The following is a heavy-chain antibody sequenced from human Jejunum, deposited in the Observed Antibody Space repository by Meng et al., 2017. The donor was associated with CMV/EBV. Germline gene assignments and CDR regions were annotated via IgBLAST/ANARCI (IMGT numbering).Heavy chain of an antibody. Sequence: SGGSISTGPPCVTFVRTPPAALLPSLGQLSPPVAPPSPPSLHPRLPISLDKSTNHFSLKLSSVTAADTAVYYCARADYHDSSGYLVSWGQGLLVTVSS. CDR2: LSPPVAP. CDR1: GGSISTGPPC. J-gene: IGHJ5*02. D-gene: IGHD3-22*01. V-gene: IGHV4-4*02. CDR3: ARADYHDSSGYLVS.